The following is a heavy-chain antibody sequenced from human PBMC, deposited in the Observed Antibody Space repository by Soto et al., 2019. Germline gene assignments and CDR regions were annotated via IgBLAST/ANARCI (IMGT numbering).Heavy chain of an antibody. J-gene: IGHJ4*02. CDR2: IIPLFGTA. CDR1: GGIFSSNT. Sequence: QVYLVQSGAEVKKPGSSVKISCKASGGIFSSNTINWVRQAAGQGLEWMGGIIPLFGTANYAEKFQGSVTITADKSTKTEYMELTSLRSEDTAVYYCASKAACGGDCYAFDSWGQGTLVTVSS. D-gene: IGHD2-21*02. V-gene: IGHV1-69*06. CDR3: ASKAACGGDCYAFDS.